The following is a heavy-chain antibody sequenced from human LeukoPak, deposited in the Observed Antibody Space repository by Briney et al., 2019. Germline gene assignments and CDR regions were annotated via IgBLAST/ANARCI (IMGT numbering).Heavy chain of an antibody. CDR1: GFTFSSYE. CDR2: ISSSSGI. J-gene: IGHJ4*02. CDR3: ARGLSY. Sequence: GGSLRLSCIASGFTFSSYEMSWVRHAPGKGLERVSYISSSSGIFYADSVKGRFTISRDNAKNSLYLQMNSLRAEDTAVYYCARGLSYWGQGTLVTVSS. V-gene: IGHV3-48*03.